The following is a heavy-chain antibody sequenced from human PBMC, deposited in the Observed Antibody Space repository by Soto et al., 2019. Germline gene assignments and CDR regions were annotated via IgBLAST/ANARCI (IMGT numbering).Heavy chain of an antibody. J-gene: IGHJ4*02. V-gene: IGHV3-74*01. CDR3: ARGQSGSYSFDF. CDR1: GFTFSSYW. D-gene: IGHD3-10*01. CDR2: INSDGGTT. Sequence: EVQLVESGGGFVQPGGSLRLSCAASGFTFSSYWIQWVRQAPGKGLVWVSRINSDGGTTNYADSLKGRFTISRDNAKNTLFLQMNRLRAEDTAVYYCARGQSGSYSFDFWGQGTLVTVSS.